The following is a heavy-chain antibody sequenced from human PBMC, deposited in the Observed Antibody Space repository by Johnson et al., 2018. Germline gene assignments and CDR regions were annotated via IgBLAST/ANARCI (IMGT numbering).Heavy chain of an antibody. CDR3: ARLFFGSDLHHWFDP. Sequence: QVQLQQSGPGLVKPSQTXSLTCAISGDSVSSNSAAWNWVRQSPSRGLEWLGRTFYRSKWYSEYALPVKGRITIKSDTSKTQFSLQLNSVSPEYTAVYYCARLFFGSDLHHWFDPWGPGTL. V-gene: IGHV6-1*01. D-gene: IGHD3-3*01. CDR2: TFYRSKWYS. CDR1: GDSVSSNSAA. J-gene: IGHJ5*02.